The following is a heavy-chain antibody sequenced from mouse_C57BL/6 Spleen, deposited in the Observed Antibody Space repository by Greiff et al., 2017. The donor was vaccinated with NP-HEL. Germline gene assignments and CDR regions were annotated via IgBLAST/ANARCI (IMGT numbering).Heavy chain of an antibody. Sequence: QVQLQQSGAELARPGASVKLSCKASGYTFTSYGISWVKQRTGQGLEWIGEIYPGSGNTYYNEKFKGKATLTADKSSSTAYMELRSLTSEDSAVYFGASGARYYFDCWGKGTTLTVSS. V-gene: IGHV1-81*01. CDR1: GYTFTSYG. CDR2: IYPGSGNT. CDR3: ASGARYYFDC. J-gene: IGHJ2*01.